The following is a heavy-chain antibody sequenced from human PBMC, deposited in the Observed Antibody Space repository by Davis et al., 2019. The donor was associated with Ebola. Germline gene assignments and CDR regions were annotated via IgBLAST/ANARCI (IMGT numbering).Heavy chain of an antibody. CDR1: GYTFTSYA. V-gene: IGHV3-64D*06. CDR2: ISSNGGST. D-gene: IGHD6-19*01. Sequence: SCKASGYTFTSYAMHWVRQAPGKGLEYVSAISSNGGSTYYADSVKGRFTISRDNSKNTLYLQMSSLRAEDTAVYYCVKDPNSSGWYYFDYWGQGTLVTVSS. CDR3: VKDPNSSGWYYFDY. J-gene: IGHJ4*02.